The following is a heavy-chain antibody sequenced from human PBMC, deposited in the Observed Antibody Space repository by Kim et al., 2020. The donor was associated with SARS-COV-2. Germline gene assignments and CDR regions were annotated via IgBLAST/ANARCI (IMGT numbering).Heavy chain of an antibody. V-gene: IGHV4-59*01. CDR3: ARDGGYSGYDFHY. D-gene: IGHD5-12*01. J-gene: IGHJ4*02. Sequence: YNPSLKSRVTISVDTSKNQFSLKLSSVTAADTAVYYCARDGGYSGYDFHYWGQGTLVTVSS.